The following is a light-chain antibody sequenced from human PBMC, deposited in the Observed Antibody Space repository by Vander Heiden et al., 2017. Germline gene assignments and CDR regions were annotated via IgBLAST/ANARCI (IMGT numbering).Light chain of an antibody. Sequence: EIVMMQSPATLSVSPGERATLSCRASQSVSSNLAWYQQKPGQAPRLLIYGASTRATGIPARFSGSGSGTEFTLTISSPQSEDFAVYYCQQYNNWWTFGQGTKVEIK. J-gene: IGKJ1*01. CDR3: QQYNNWWT. CDR1: QSVSSN. CDR2: GAS. V-gene: IGKV3D-15*02.